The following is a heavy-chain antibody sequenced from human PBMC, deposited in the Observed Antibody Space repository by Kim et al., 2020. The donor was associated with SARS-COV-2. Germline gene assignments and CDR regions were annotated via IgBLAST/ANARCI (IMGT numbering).Heavy chain of an antibody. Sequence: GGSLRLSCAASGFTFSSYSMNWVRQAPGKGLEWVSSISSSSYIYYADSVKGRFTISRDNAKNSLYLQMNSLRAEDTAVYYCARIKRVVVAAIDFDYWGQGTLVTVSS. D-gene: IGHD2-15*01. CDR3: ARIKRVVVAAIDFDY. CDR2: ISSSSYI. J-gene: IGHJ4*02. CDR1: GFTFSSYS. V-gene: IGHV3-21*01.